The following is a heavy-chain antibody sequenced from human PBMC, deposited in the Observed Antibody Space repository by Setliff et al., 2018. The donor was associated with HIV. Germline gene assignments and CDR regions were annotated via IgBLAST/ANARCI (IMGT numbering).Heavy chain of an antibody. CDR2: INPNSGGT. CDR3: ARITVDTAMVYDY. V-gene: IGHV1-2*06. J-gene: IGHJ4*02. CDR1: GYTFIAYY. Sequence: GASVKVSCKASGYTFIAYYMHWVRQAPGQGLEWMGRINPNSGGTNYAQKFQGRVTMTRDTSISTAYMELSRLRSDDTAVYYCARITVDTAMVYDYWGQGTLVTVSS. D-gene: IGHD5-18*01.